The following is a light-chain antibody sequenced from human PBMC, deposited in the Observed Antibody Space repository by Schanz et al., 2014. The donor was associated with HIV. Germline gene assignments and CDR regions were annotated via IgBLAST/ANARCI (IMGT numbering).Light chain of an antibody. CDR1: SSDVGSYNL. CDR2: EVS. Sequence: QSALTQPASISGSPGQSITISCTGTSSDVGSYNLVSWYQQHPGKAPKLMIYEVSKRPSGVSHRFSGSKSGNTASLTISGLQAEDEADYYCSSYAATSNVLFGGGTKLTVL. V-gene: IGLV2-14*02. J-gene: IGLJ3*02. CDR3: SSYAATSNVL.